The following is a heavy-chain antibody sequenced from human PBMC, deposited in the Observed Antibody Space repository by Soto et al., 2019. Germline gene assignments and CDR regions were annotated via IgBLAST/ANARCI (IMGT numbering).Heavy chain of an antibody. CDR3: ARDAHGSVYYGMDV. J-gene: IGHJ6*02. D-gene: IGHD3-10*01. CDR1: GGSISSYY. Sequence: SETLSLTCTVSGGSISSYYWSWIRQPPGKGLEWIGYIYYSGSTNYNPSLKSRVTISVDTSKNQFSLKLSSVTAADTAVYYCARDAHGSVYYGMDVWGQGTTVTVSS. V-gene: IGHV4-59*01. CDR2: IYYSGST.